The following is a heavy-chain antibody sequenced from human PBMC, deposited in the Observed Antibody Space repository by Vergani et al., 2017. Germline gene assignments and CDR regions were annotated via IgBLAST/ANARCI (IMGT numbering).Heavy chain of an antibody. CDR1: GGSISSYY. CDR3: ATQVSDGSGSYWLGYYYYGMDV. J-gene: IGHJ6*02. Sequence: QVQLQESGPGLVKPSETLSLTCTVSGGSISSYYWSWIRQPPGKGLEWIGYIYYSGSTNYNPSLKSRVTISVDTSKNQFSLKLSSVTAADTAVYYCATQVSDGSGSYWLGYYYYGMDVWGQGTTVTVSS. D-gene: IGHD3-10*01. CDR2: IYYSGST. V-gene: IGHV4-59*01.